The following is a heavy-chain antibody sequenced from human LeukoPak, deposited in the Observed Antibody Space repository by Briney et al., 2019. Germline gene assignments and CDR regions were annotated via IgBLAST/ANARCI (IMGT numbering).Heavy chain of an antibody. CDR2: INPSGGST. CDR1: GYTFTSYY. V-gene: IGHV1-46*01. Sequence: ASVKVSCKASGYTFTSYYMHWVRQAPGQGLEWMGIINPSGGSTSYAQKFQGRVTMTRDTSMSTVYMELSSLRSEDTAVYYCARDYGVVTAISYYFDYWGQGTLGTVSS. D-gene: IGHD2-21*02. CDR3: ARDYGVVTAISYYFDY. J-gene: IGHJ4*02.